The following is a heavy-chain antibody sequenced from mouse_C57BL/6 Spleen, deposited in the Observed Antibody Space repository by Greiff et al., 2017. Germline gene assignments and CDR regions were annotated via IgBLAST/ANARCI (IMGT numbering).Heavy chain of an antibody. Sequence: VQLQQSGAELVRPGASVTLSCKASGYTFTDYEMHWVKQTPVHGLEWIGAIDPETGGTAYNQKFKGKAILTADKSSSTAYMELRSLTSEDSAVHYCTRWGSLYAMDYWGQGTSVTVSS. D-gene: IGHD1-1*01. V-gene: IGHV1-15*01. CDR2: IDPETGGT. CDR3: TRWGSLYAMDY. J-gene: IGHJ4*01. CDR1: GYTFTDYE.